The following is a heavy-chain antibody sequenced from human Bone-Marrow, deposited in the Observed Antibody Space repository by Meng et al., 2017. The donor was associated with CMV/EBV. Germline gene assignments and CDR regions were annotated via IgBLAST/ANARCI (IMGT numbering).Heavy chain of an antibody. V-gene: IGHV3-23*01. CDR2: ISGSGDST. CDR1: GFTFSDYW. Sequence: GGSLRLSCVASGFTFSDYWLSWVRQAPGKGLEWVSAISGSGDSTYYADSVKGRFTISRDNSKNTRYLQMNSLRAEDTAVYYCARGLNHKDNVLLWFGDPWGQGTLVPVSS. J-gene: IGHJ5*02. D-gene: IGHD3-10*01. CDR3: ARGLNHKDNVLLWFGDP.